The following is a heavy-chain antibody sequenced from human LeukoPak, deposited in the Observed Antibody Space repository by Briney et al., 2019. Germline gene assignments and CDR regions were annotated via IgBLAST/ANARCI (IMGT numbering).Heavy chain of an antibody. CDR1: GYTFTSYW. CDR3: ASYYYDSSGYYGDY. CDR2: IYPGDSDT. V-gene: IGHV5-51*01. D-gene: IGHD3-22*01. Sequence: KVSCKASGYTFTSYWIGWVRQMPGKGLEWMGLIYPGDSDTRYSPSFQGQVTISADKSISTAYLQWSSLKASDTAMYYCASYYYDSSGYYGDYWGQGTLVTVSS. J-gene: IGHJ4*02.